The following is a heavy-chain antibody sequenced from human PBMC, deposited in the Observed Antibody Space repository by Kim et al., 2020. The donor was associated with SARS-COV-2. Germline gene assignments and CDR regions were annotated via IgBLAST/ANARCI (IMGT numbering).Heavy chain of an antibody. Sequence: GGSLRLSCAASGFTFSSYDMHWVRQATGKGLEWVSAIGTAGDTYYPGSVKGRFTISRENAKNSLYLQMNSLRAGDTAVYYCARQYPTTILTGSYGMDVWAKGPRSPSP. CDR3: ARQYPTTILTGSYGMDV. D-gene: IGHD3-9*01. V-gene: IGHV3-13*01. J-gene: IGHJ6*02. CDR1: GFTFSSYD. CDR2: IGTAGDT.